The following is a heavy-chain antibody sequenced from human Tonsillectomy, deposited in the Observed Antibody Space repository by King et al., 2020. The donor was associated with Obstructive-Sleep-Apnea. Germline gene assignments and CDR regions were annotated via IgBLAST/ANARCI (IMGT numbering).Heavy chain of an antibody. J-gene: IGHJ4*02. V-gene: IGHV3-33*01. Sequence: HEQLVQSGGGVVQPGRSLRLSCAASGFTFSNYGMHWVRQAPGKGLEWVAVIRYDGSNKYYGDSVKGRFTISRDNSKNTQYLQMNSLRPEDTAVYYCARGSYSSGWEGDYWGQGTQVIVSS. CDR1: GFTFSNYG. CDR2: IRYDGSNK. D-gene: IGHD6-19*01. CDR3: ARGSYSSGWEGDY.